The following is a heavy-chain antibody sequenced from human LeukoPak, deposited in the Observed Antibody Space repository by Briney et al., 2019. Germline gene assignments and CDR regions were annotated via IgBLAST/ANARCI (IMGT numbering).Heavy chain of an antibody. J-gene: IGHJ4*02. CDR2: IRYDGSNK. CDR3: AKVIEYSSSQPHCPGNY. CDR1: GFTFSSYG. D-gene: IGHD6-6*01. V-gene: IGHV3-30*02. Sequence: GGSLRLSCAASGFTFSSYGMHWVRQAPGKGLEWVAFIRYDGSNKYYADSVKGRFTISRDNSKNTLYLQMNSLRAGDTAVYYCAKVIEYSSSQPHCPGNYWGQGTLVTVSS.